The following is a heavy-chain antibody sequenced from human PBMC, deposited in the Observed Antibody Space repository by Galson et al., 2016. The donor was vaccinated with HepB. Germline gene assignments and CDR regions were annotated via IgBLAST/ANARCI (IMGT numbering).Heavy chain of an antibody. D-gene: IGHD6-13*01. CDR2: IIPVFGTG. Sequence: SVKVSCKASGGTFSSYAFSWVRQAPGQGLEWVGGIIPVFGTGNYAQRFQGRVTITADESTSTAYMELTSLRSEDTAVYYCTRGKGSSWFSGFDYWGQGTLVTVSS. CDR1: GGTFSSYA. CDR3: TRGKGSSWFSGFDY. V-gene: IGHV1-69*13. J-gene: IGHJ4*02.